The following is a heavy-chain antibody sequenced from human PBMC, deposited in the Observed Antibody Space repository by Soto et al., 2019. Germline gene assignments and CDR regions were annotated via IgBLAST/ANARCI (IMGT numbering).Heavy chain of an antibody. CDR2: ISSTGVTT. V-gene: IGHV3-23*01. J-gene: IGHJ4*02. Sequence: EVQLLESGGGLVQPGGSLRLSCAASGFTFSNFGMSWVRQPPGKVLVWDSAISSTGVTTYYADSVKGRFTISRDNSKNTLSLQINSLRVEDTAVYYCSKHRAAAGAHGDSWGQGTLVTVSS. CDR3: SKHRAAAGAHGDS. CDR1: GFTFSNFG. D-gene: IGHD6-13*01.